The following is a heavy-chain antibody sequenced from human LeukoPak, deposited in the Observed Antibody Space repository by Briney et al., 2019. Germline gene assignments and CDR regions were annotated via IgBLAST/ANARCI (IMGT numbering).Heavy chain of an antibody. CDR3: ARMIRVVGATGPYYFDY. CDR1: GGSISSSSYY. Sequence: PSETLSLTCTVSGGSISSSSYYWGWIRQPPGKGLEWIGSIYYSGSTYYNPSLKSRVTISVDTSKNQFSLKLSSVTAADTAVYYCARMIRVVGATGPYYFDYWGQGTLVTVSS. CDR2: IYYSGST. J-gene: IGHJ4*02. V-gene: IGHV4-39*07. D-gene: IGHD1-26*01.